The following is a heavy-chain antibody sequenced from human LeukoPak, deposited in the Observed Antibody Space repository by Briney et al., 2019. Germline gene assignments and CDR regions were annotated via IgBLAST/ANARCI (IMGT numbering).Heavy chain of an antibody. CDR2: INPAGSSP. Sequence: PVGSLTLSCAASGLTFSSYWMHWVRQAPGKGLLWVSRINPAGSSPSYADSVKGRFTISRDNAKNPLYLQINSLTVEATAVYSCATGGDHYYSDSSGYDYWGQGTLVTVSS. CDR1: GLTFSSYW. D-gene: IGHD3-22*01. J-gene: IGHJ4*02. V-gene: IGHV3-74*01. CDR3: ATGGDHYYSDSSGYDY.